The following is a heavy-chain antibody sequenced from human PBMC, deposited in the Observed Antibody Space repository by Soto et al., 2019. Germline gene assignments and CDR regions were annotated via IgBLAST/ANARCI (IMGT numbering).Heavy chain of an antibody. D-gene: IGHD2-15*01. Sequence: PGGSLRLSCAASGFTFSSYAMSWVRQAPGKGLEWVSAISGSGGSTYYADSVKGRFTISRDNSKNTLYLQMNSLRAEDTAVYYCANGPYCSGGSCYSARTNWFDPRGQGTLVTVSS. V-gene: IGHV3-23*01. J-gene: IGHJ5*02. CDR3: ANGPYCSGGSCYSARTNWFDP. CDR1: GFTFSSYA. CDR2: ISGSGGST.